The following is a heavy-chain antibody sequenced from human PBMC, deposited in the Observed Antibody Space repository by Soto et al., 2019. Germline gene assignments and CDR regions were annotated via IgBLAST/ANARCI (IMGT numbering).Heavy chain of an antibody. V-gene: IGHV3-53*01. CDR2: IYSGGST. J-gene: IGHJ6*02. D-gene: IGHD6-19*01. CDR3: ARDRVVGIAVAGYYYYYGMDV. Sequence: GGSLRLSCAASGFTVSSNYMSWVRQAPGKGLEWVSVIYSGGSTYYADSVKGRFTISRDNSKNTLYLQMNSLRAEDTAVYYCARDRVVGIAVAGYYYYYGMDVWGQGTTVTVS. CDR1: GFTVSSNY.